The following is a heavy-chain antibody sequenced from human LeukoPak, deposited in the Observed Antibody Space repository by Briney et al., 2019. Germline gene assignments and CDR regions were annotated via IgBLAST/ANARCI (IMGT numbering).Heavy chain of an antibody. CDR1: GFTFSDYY. CDR3: ARLYGDYDYYYYMDV. Sequence: GGSLRLSCAASGFTFSDYYMSWIRQAPGKGLEWVSYISSSGSTIYYADSVKGRFTISRDNAKNSLYLQMNGLRAEDTAVYYCARLYGDYDYYYYMDVWGKGTTVTVSS. J-gene: IGHJ6*03. V-gene: IGHV3-11*04. CDR2: ISSSGSTI. D-gene: IGHD4-17*01.